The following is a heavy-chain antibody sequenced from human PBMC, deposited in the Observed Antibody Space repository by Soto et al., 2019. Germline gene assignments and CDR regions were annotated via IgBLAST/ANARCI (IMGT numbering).Heavy chain of an antibody. D-gene: IGHD3-22*01. CDR3: ARGGLGVIAL. CDR1: GDSITSADYY. V-gene: IGHV4-30-4*01. CDR2: IYYSGST. Sequence: QVQLQESGPGQVKPSQTLSLTCTVSGDSITSADYYWSWIRQPPGKGLEWIGYIYYSGSTYYKPSLNRRVTISVDTSKNQFSLKLSSVTAADTAVYYCARGGLGVIALWGQGTLVTVSS. J-gene: IGHJ4*02.